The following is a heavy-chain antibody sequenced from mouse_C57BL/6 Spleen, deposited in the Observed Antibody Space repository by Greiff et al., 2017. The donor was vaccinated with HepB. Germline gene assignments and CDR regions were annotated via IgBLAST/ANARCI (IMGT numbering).Heavy chain of an antibody. J-gene: IGHJ2*01. Sequence: VKLMESGAELVRPGTSVKVSCKASGYAFTNYLIEWVKQRPGQGLEWIGVINPGSGGTNYNEKFKGKATLTADKSSSTAYMQLSSLTSEDSAVYFCAREASGYYYFDYWGQGTTLTVSS. D-gene: IGHD2-3*01. CDR2: INPGSGGT. V-gene: IGHV1-54*01. CDR1: GYAFTNYL. CDR3: AREASGYYYFDY.